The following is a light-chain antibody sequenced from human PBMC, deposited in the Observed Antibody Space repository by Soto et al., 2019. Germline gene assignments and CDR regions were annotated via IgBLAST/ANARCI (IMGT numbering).Light chain of an antibody. V-gene: IGLV2-23*03. Sequence: QSALTQPASVSGSPGQSITISCTGTSSDVGNYKFVSWYQQHPGKAPKLMIYEGSKRPSGVSNRFSGSKSGNTASLTISGLQAEDEADYFCCSYAGGRNVFGTGTEVTVL. CDR2: EGS. CDR1: SSDVGNYKF. J-gene: IGLJ1*01. CDR3: CSYAGGRNV.